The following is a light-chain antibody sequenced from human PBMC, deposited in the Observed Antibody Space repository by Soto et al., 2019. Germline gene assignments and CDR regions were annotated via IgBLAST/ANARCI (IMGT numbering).Light chain of an antibody. Sequence: QSALTRPASVSGSPGQSITISCTGTSSDVGGSNYVSWYQQHPGKAPKLMIYDVSNRPSGVSNRFSGSKSGNTRSLTISGLQADDQADHHCVSYSSSSTLYVFGTGTKLTVL. J-gene: IGLJ1*01. V-gene: IGLV2-14*03. CDR2: DVS. CDR3: VSYSSSSTLYV. CDR1: SSDVGGSNY.